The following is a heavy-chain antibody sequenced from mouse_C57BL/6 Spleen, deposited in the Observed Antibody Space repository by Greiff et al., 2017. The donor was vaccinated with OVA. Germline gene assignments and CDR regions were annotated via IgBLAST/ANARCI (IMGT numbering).Heavy chain of an antibody. V-gene: IGHV1-26*01. D-gene: IGHD1-1*01. CDR3: ARERIRLRYWYFDV. CDR2: RNEKKGGR. Sequence: EVQLQQSGPELVKPGASVKISCKASGYTFTDYYMNWVKQSHGKSLEWIGERNEKKGGRRNNQKFKGKATLTVDKSSSTAYMELRSLTSEDYAVYYCARERIRLRYWYFDVGGTGTTVTVSS. CDR1: GYTFTDYY. J-gene: IGHJ1*03.